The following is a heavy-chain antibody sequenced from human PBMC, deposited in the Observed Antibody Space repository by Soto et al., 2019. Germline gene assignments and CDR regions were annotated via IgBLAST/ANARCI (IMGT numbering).Heavy chain of an antibody. J-gene: IGHJ4*02. CDR2: IIPIFGTA. D-gene: IGHD3-3*01. V-gene: IGHV1-69*01. CDR1: GGTFSSYA. Sequence: QVQLVQSGAEVKKPGSSVKVSCKASGGTFSSYAISWVRQAPGQGLEWMGGIIPIFGTANYAQKFQGRVTITADESTSTANMELSSLRSEDTAVYYCARVERSGYYNDYFDYWGQGTLVTVSS. CDR3: ARVERSGYYNDYFDY.